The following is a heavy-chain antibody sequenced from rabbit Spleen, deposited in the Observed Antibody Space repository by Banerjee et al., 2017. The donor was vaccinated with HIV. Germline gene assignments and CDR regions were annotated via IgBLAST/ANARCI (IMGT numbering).Heavy chain of an antibody. J-gene: IGHJ3*01. D-gene: IGHD4-1*01. CDR1: GFSFSSSDY. Sequence: QEQLVESGGGLVQPEGSLALTCKASGFSFSSSDYICWVRQAPGKGLEWISCIAGSGSGFTYSATWAKGRFTCSKTSSTTVTLQMTSLTVADTATYFCARVSETSGWGEDLWGQGTLVTVS. CDR3: ARVSETSGWGEDL. V-gene: IGHV1S45*01. CDR2: IAGSGSGFT.